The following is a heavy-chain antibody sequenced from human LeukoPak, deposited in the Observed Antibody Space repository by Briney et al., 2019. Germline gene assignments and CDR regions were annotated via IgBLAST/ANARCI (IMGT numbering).Heavy chain of an antibody. J-gene: IGHJ4*02. V-gene: IGHV4-61*01. CDR2: IYYSGST. CDR1: GGSVSSGSYY. CDR3: ASSRYNWNDDY. D-gene: IGHD1-20*01. Sequence: SETLSVTCTVSGGSVSSGSYYWSWIRQPPGKGLEWIGYIYYSGSTNYNPSLKSRVTISVDTSKNQFSLKLSSVTAADTAVYYCASSRYNWNDDYWGQGTLVTVSS.